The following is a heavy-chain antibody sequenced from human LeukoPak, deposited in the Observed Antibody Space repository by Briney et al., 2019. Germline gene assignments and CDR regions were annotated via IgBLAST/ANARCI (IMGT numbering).Heavy chain of an antibody. Sequence: ASVKVSCKASGYTFTSYGISWVRQAPGQGLKWMGWISAYNGNTNYAQKLQDRVTMTTDTSTSTAYMELRSLRSDDTAVYYCARRVYGSGTFDAFDIWGQGTMVTVSS. V-gene: IGHV1-18*01. CDR2: ISAYNGNT. D-gene: IGHD3-10*01. CDR3: ARRVYGSGTFDAFDI. CDR1: GYTFTSYG. J-gene: IGHJ3*02.